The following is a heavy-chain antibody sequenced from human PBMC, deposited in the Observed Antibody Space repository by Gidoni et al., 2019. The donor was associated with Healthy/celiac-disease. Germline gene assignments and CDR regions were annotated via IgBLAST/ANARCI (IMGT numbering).Heavy chain of an antibody. CDR3: AKDHYYDSSDGAFDI. D-gene: IGHD3-22*01. V-gene: IGHV3-9*01. Sequence: EVQLVEFGGGLVQPGRSLRLSCAASGFTFDDYAMHWVRQAPGKGLEWVSGISWNSGSIGYADSVKGRFTISRDNAKNSLYLQMNSLRAEDTALYYCAKDHYYDSSDGAFDIWGQGTMVTVSS. CDR1: GFTFDDYA. J-gene: IGHJ3*02. CDR2: ISWNSGSI.